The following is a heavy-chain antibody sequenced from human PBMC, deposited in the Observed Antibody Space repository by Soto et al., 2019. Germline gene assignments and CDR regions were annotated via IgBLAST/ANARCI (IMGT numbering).Heavy chain of an antibody. CDR1: GGSISSGGYY. Sequence: QVQLQESGPGLVKPSQTLSLTCTVSGGSISSGGYYWSWIRQHPGKGLEWIGYIYYSGSTYYNPSLKNPRTMSIDTSKNQFSLKLSSVTAADTAVYYCARDLNDYTGRYFDYWGQGTLVTVSS. J-gene: IGHJ4*02. V-gene: IGHV4-31*01. CDR2: IYYSGST. D-gene: IGHD4-4*01. CDR3: ARDLNDYTGRYFDY.